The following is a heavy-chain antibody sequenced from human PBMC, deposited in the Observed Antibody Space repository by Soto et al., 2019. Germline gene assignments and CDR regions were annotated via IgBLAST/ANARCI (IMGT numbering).Heavy chain of an antibody. D-gene: IGHD2-2*02. CDR2: ISSSGSTI. J-gene: IGHJ5*02. CDR3: ARGLYRLSPFDP. V-gene: IGHV3-11*01. CDR1: GFTFIDYY. Sequence: GGSLRLSCAASGFTFIDYYMIFIRHSPGKWLEWVSYISSSGSTIYHADSVKGRFTISRDNAKNSLYLQMNSLRAEDAAVYYCARGLYRLSPFDPWGQGTLVTVSS.